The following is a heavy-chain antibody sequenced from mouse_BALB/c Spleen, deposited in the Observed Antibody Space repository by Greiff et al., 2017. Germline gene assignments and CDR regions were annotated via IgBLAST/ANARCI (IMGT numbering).Heavy chain of an antibody. CDR3: AITTVVATGDY. CDR1: GFTFSSYG. V-gene: IGHV5-6-3*01. Sequence: EVQLVESGGGLVQPGGSLKLSCAASGFTFSSYGMSWVRQTPDKRLELVATINSNGGSTYYPDSVKGRFTISRDNAKNTLYLQMSSLKSEDTAMYYCAITTVVATGDYWGQGTTLTVSS. CDR2: INSNGGST. D-gene: IGHD1-1*01. J-gene: IGHJ2*01.